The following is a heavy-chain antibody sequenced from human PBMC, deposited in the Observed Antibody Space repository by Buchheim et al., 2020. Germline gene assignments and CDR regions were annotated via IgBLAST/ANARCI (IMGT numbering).Heavy chain of an antibody. CDR2: IYHSGST. V-gene: IGHV4-4*02. Sequence: QVQLQESGPGLVKPSGTLSLTCAVSGGSISSSNWWSWVRQPPGKGLEWIGEIYHSGSTNYNPSLKSRVTITVDQSKNQFSLKLSSVTAADTAVYYCARERVYAIMGSYYYYGMDVWGQGTT. CDR1: GGSISSSNW. D-gene: IGHD2-8*01. CDR3: ARERVYAIMGSYYYYGMDV. J-gene: IGHJ6*02.